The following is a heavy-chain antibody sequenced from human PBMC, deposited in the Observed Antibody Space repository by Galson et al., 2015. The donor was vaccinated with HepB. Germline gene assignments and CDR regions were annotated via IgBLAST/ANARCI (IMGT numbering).Heavy chain of an antibody. Sequence: QSGAEVKKPGESLRISCKGSGYSFTSYWISWVRQMPGKGLEWMGRIDPSDSYTNYSPSFQGHVTISADKSISTAYLQWSSLKASDTAMYYCARHRTMARGIKKFDPWGQGTLVTVSS. CDR1: GYSFTSYW. CDR3: ARHRTMARGIKKFDP. J-gene: IGHJ5*02. D-gene: IGHD3-10*01. CDR2: IDPSDSYT. V-gene: IGHV5-10-1*01.